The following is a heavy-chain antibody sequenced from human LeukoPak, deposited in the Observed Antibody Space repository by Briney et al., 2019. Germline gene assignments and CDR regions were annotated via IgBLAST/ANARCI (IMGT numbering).Heavy chain of an antibody. CDR3: ARVPVVAATPYVLWYFDL. D-gene: IGHD2-15*01. CDR2: IYTSGST. CDR1: APSISSGSSC. V-gene: IGHV4-61*02. J-gene: IGHJ2*01. Sequence: SETLSLTWTVSAPSISSGSSCWSWIREPGGKGLEWTGRIYTSGSTNYNPSLKSRVTISVDTSKNQFSLKLSSVTAADTAVYYCARVPVVAATPYVLWYFDLWGRGTLVTVSS.